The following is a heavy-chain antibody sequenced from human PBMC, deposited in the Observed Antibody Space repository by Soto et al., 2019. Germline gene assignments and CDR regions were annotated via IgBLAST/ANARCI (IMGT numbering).Heavy chain of an antibody. CDR3: GRGPSPRAPAGGTPYCYAMDV. J-gene: IGHJ6*02. D-gene: IGHD6-13*01. CDR1: GYDFTAYD. V-gene: IGHV1-8*02. CDR2: MNPINGAA. Sequence: ASVKVSCKASGYDFTAYDINWVRQASGQGLEWMGWMNPINGAAGSARRFQGRISMTRNTATGTAYLELTSLRSDDSAVYYCGRGPSPRAPAGGTPYCYAMDVWGQGTTVTGS.